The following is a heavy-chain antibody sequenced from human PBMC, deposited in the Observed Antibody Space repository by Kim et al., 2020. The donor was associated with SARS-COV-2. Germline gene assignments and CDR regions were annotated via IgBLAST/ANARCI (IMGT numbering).Heavy chain of an antibody. D-gene: IGHD2-15*01. J-gene: IGHJ6*02. V-gene: IGHV3-23*01. CDR1: GFTFSNYA. Sequence: GGSLRLSCAASGFTFSNYAMSWVRQAPGKGLEWVSAITNSGGSTYYADSVKGRFTISRDNSENTLYLQMNNLRAEDTAIYYCAKDRSWVEYCSGGSCFYGMAVWGQGSTVTVSS. CDR2: ITNSGGST. CDR3: AKDRSWVEYCSGGSCFYGMAV.